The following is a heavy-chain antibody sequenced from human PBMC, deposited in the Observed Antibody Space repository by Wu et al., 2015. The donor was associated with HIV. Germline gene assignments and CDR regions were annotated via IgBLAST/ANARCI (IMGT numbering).Heavy chain of an antibody. J-gene: IGHJ3*02. CDR1: GDSITNHY. Sequence: QVQLQESGPGLVKPSETLSLTCTVSGDSITNHYWSWIRQSPGKGLEWIGCIHHSGITKYHPSLKSRVIISIDTSKDQFSLKVNSVTAADTAVYYCAREAWNSLGWLGFDIWGQGTMVTVSS. V-gene: IGHV4-59*11. CDR3: AREAWNSLGWLGFDI. D-gene: IGHD1-7*01. CDR2: IHHSGIT.